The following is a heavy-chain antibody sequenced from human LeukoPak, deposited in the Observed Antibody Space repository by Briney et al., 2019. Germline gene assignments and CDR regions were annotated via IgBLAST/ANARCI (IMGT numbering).Heavy chain of an antibody. CDR3: ARAYYDILTGYLGGGWFDP. CDR2: MNPNSGNT. Sequence: ASVKVSCKASGYTFTSYDINWVRQATGQGLEWMGWMNPNSGNTGYAQKFQGRVTITADESTSTAYMELSSLRSEDTAVYYCARAYYDILTGYLGGGWFDPWGQGTLVTVSS. CDR1: GYTFTSYD. V-gene: IGHV1-8*01. D-gene: IGHD3-9*01. J-gene: IGHJ5*02.